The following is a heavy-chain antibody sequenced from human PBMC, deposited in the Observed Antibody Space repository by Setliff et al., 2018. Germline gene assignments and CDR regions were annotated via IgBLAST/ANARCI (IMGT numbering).Heavy chain of an antibody. D-gene: IGHD2-15*01. CDR2: ISPVGST. J-gene: IGHJ4*02. V-gene: IGHV4-34*01. Sequence: SETLSLTCGVYGGVGSFSNYYWSWIRQPPGKGLEWIGEISPVGSTNYNPSLRSRVTMSLDASKNRFSLNLTSVTAADTAVYFCATSGVCSSGSCYSFDDWGQGALVTVSS. CDR3: ATSGVCSSGSCYSFDD. CDR1: GGVGSFSNYY.